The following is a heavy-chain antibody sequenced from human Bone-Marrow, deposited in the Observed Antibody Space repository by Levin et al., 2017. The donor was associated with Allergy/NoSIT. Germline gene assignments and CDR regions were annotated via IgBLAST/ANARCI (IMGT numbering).Heavy chain of an antibody. CDR2: INPHDGAT. V-gene: IGHV1-2*06. CDR1: GYTFTGYY. J-gene: IGHJ3*01. D-gene: IGHD2-15*01. Sequence: GESLKISCNTSGYTFTGYYLHWVRQAPGQGLEWMGRINPHDGATDYTERFQGRVTMTRDTSLRTAYMELTRLTSEDTAVYYCARGSDLYYAYDFWGQGTMVTVSS. CDR3: ARGSDLYYAYDF.